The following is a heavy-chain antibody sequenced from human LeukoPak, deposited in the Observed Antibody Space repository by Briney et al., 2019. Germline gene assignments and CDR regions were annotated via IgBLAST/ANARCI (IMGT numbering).Heavy chain of an antibody. Sequence: GGSLRLSCAASGFTFSSYAMTWVRQAPGKGLEWVSSISGSGGSSYYADSVKGRFTISKSSSKNTVYLQMNSLRAEDTAVYYCAKVLRGLAYYGGYSDWGQGTLVTVSS. CDR1: GFTFSSYA. CDR2: ISGSGGSS. CDR3: AKVLRGLAYYGGYSD. D-gene: IGHD4-17*01. J-gene: IGHJ4*02. V-gene: IGHV3-23*01.